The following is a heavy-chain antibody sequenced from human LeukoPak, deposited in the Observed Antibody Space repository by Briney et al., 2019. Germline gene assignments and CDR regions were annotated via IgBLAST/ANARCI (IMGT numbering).Heavy chain of an antibody. D-gene: IGHD1-1*01. CDR1: GGSISSSSYY. CDR2: IYYSGST. V-gene: IGHV4-39*01. Sequence: SETLSLTCTVSGGSISSSSYYWGWIRQPPGKGLEWIGSIYYSGSTYYNPSLKSRVTISVDTSKNQFSLKLCSVTAADTAVYYCARPWNRASLDAFDIWGQGTMVTVSS. J-gene: IGHJ3*02. CDR3: ARPWNRASLDAFDI.